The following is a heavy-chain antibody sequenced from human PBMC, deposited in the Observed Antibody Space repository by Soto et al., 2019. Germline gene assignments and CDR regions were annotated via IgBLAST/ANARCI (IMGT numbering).Heavy chain of an antibody. J-gene: IGHJ5*01. CDR1: GYSFTSYW. Sequence: GESLKISCKGSGYSFTSYWIGWVRQMPGKGLEWMGIIYPGDSDTRYSPSFQGQVTISADKSISTAYLQWSSLKASDSGIYYCRRRGENLEWVDSWGHGTLVTVSS. D-gene: IGHD3-16*01. V-gene: IGHV5-51*01. CDR3: RRRGENLEWVDS. CDR2: IYPGDSDT.